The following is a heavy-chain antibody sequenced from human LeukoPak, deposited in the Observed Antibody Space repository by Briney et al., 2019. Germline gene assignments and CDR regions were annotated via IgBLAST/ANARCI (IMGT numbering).Heavy chain of an antibody. CDR1: GFTLSSYS. Sequence: GGSLRLSCAASGFTLSSYSMSWVRQAPGKGLEWVANIKQDGSEKYYVDSVKGRFTISRDNSKNTLYLQMNSLRAEDTAVYYCAKGTVAPYYYYYMDVWGKGTTVTVSS. V-gene: IGHV3-7*03. CDR3: AKGTVAPYYYYYMDV. CDR2: IKQDGSEK. D-gene: IGHD6-19*01. J-gene: IGHJ6*03.